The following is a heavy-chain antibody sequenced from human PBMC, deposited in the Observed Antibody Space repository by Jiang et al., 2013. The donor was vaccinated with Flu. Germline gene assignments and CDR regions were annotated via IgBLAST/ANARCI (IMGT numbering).Heavy chain of an antibody. CDR2: IYYSGST. D-gene: IGHD3-3*01. CDR3: AAQGARGLEWLLYDSYYYYGMDV. J-gene: IGHJ6*02. V-gene: IGHV4-39*01. CDR1: GDSISSSSYY. Sequence: GPGLVKPSETLSLTCTVSGDSISSSSYYWGWIRQPPGKGLEWIGSIYYSGSTYYNPSLKSRVTISVDTSKNQFSLKLSSVTAADTAVYYCAAQGARGLEWLLYDSYYYYGMDVWGQGTTVTVSS.